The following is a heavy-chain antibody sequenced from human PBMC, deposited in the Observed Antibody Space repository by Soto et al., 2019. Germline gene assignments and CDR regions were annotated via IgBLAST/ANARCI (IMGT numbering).Heavy chain of an antibody. J-gene: IGHJ4*02. D-gene: IGHD2-8*01. V-gene: IGHV1-18*01. CDR2: ISAYNGNT. CDR1: GYTFTSYG. Sequence: QVQLVQSGAEVKKPGASVKVSCKASGYTFTSYGISWVRQAPGQGLEWMGWISAYNGNTNYAQKLQGRVTMTTDTSTSTDYMELRSLRSDDTAFYYCARDVCTNGVCYISDYWGQGTLVTVSS. CDR3: ARDVCTNGVCYISDY.